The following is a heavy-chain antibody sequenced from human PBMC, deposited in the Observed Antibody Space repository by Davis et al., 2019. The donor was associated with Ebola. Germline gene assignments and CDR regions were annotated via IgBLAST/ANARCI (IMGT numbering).Heavy chain of an antibody. V-gene: IGHV1-46*03. J-gene: IGHJ3*02. CDR3: TTPGGQDSGYDVFDI. CDR2: INPNDGRT. D-gene: IGHD5-12*01. CDR1: GYTFTTYG. Sequence: AASVKVSCKASGYTFTTYGISWVRQPPGQGLEWMGMINPNDGRTIYAQKFQGRVTVTRDTSTTTVYMELSSLRSEDTALYYCTTPGGQDSGYDVFDIWGQGTMVTVSS.